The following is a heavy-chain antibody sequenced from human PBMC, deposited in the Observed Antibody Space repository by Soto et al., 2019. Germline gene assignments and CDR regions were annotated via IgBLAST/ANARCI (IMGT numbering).Heavy chain of an antibody. CDR3: ARDGSGIGVAGNDY. V-gene: IGHV1-8*01. J-gene: IGHJ4*02. CDR1: GYTFTSYD. CDR2: MNPNSGNT. Sequence: GASVKVSCKASGYTFTSYDINWVRQATGQGLEWMGWMNPNSGNTGYARKFQGRVTMTRNTSISTAYMELSSLRSEDTAVYFCARDGSGIGVAGNDYWGQGTLVTGSS. D-gene: IGHD6-19*01.